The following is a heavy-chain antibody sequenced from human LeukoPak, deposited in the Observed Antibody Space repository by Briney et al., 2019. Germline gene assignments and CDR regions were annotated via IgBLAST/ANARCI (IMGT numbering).Heavy chain of an antibody. CDR1: GFTFSDYY. CDR2: ISSSGSTI. CDR3: ARCSGLTEWSSTHYYYGMDV. J-gene: IGHJ6*02. V-gene: IGHV3-11*01. D-gene: IGHD3-3*01. Sequence: GGSLRLSCAASGFTFSDYYMSWIRQAPGKGLEWVSYISSSGSTIYYADSVKGRFTISRDNAKNSLYLQMNSLRAEDTAVYYCARCSGLTEWSSTHYYYGMDVWGQGTTVTVSS.